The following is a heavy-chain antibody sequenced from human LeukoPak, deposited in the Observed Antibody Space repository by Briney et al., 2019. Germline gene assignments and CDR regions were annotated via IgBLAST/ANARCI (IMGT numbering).Heavy chain of an antibody. Sequence: PSETLSLTCTVSGGSISSSNYYWGWIRQPPGKGLEWIGSIFYTGSTYYNPSLKSRVTVSVDTSKNQFSLKLNSVIAADTAVYYCARLTMVRGVDCWGQGTLVTVSS. D-gene: IGHD3-10*01. CDR2: IFYTGST. J-gene: IGHJ4*02. V-gene: IGHV4-39*01. CDR3: ARLTMVRGVDC. CDR1: GGSISSSNYY.